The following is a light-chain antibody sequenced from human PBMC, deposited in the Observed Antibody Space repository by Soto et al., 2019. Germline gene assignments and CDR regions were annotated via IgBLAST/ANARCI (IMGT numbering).Light chain of an antibody. Sequence: QSVLTQPASVSGSLGQSITISCTGTSSDVGSYNLVSGYQQHPGKAPKLMIYDVTKRPSGVSDRFSGSRSGNTASLTISGLQAEDESDYYCCSYAASSTYVFGSGTKLTVL. CDR3: CSYAASSTYV. CDR1: SSDVGSYNL. J-gene: IGLJ1*01. V-gene: IGLV2-23*02. CDR2: DVT.